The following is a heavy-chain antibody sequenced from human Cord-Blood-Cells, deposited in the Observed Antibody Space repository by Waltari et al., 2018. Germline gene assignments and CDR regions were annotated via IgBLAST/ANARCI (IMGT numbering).Heavy chain of an antibody. CDR1: GFTFDDYA. V-gene: IGHV3-9*01. Sequence: EVQLVESGGGLVQPGRSLRLSCAASGFTFDDYALHWVRPAPGKGRGWGSGISWNSCSIGYADSGKGRFTISRDNAKNSLYLQMNSLRAEDTALYYCAKEDLNREQQLVHKYVQHWGQGTLVTVSS. CDR3: AKEDLNREQQLVHKYVQH. CDR2: ISWNSCSI. J-gene: IGHJ1*01. D-gene: IGHD6-13*01.